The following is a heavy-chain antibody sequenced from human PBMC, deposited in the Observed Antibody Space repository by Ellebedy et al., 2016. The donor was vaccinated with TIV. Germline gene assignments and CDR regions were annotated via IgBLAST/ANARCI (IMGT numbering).Heavy chain of an antibody. D-gene: IGHD2-21*01. CDR1: GFTFSSYS. CDR2: ISSSSSYI. CDR3: ARSTIAGTYYYYGMDV. Sequence: GESLKISCEASGFTFSSYSMNWVRQAPRKGLEWVSSISSSSSYIYYADSVKDRFTISRDNAKNSLYLKMNSLRYDDTAVYYCARSTIAGTYYYYGMDVWGQGTTVTVSS. J-gene: IGHJ6*02. V-gene: IGHV3-21*04.